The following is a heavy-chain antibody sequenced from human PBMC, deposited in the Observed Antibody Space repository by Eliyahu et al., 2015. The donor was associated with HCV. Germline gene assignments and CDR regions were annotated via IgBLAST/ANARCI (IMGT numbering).Heavy chain of an antibody. Sequence: EVQLVESGGGLVQPGGSLRLSCAASGXTFSSYEMNWVRQAPGKGLEWVSYISSSGSTIYYADSVKGRFTISRDNAKNSLYLQMNSLTAEDTAVYYCVRDGQQVLLYFDFWGQGTLVTVSS. D-gene: IGHD6-13*01. V-gene: IGHV3-48*03. J-gene: IGHJ4*02. CDR1: GXTFSSYE. CDR3: VRDGQQVLLYFDF. CDR2: ISSSGSTI.